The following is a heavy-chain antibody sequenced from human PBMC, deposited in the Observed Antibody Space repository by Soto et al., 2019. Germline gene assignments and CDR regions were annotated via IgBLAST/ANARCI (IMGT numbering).Heavy chain of an antibody. V-gene: IGHV4-39*01. CDR3: AVYCRTTMCLRRAFDI. D-gene: IGHD2-2*01. J-gene: IGHJ3*02. CDR1: GGSISSSSYY. Sequence: QLQLQESGPGLVKPSETLSLTCTVSGGSISSSSYYWGWIRQPPGKGLEWIGSTYSSGRTYYNPSLKSRVTISVDTCTNQFFLKLSSVTGADAAVYYCAVYCRTTMCLRRAFDIWGQGTTVTVSS. CDR2: TYSSGRT.